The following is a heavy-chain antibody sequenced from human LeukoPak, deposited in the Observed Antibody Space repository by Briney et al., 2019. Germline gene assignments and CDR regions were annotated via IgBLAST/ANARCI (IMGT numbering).Heavy chain of an antibody. CDR1: GYSISSGYY. V-gene: IGHV4-38-2*02. Sequence: SETLSLTCTVSGYSISSGYYWGWIRQPPGKGLEWIGSIYHSGSTYYNPSLKSRVTISVDTSKNQFSLKLSSVTAADTAVYYCAREPYGGNSEGYWGQGTLVTVSS. J-gene: IGHJ4*02. D-gene: IGHD4-23*01. CDR3: AREPYGGNSEGY. CDR2: IYHSGST.